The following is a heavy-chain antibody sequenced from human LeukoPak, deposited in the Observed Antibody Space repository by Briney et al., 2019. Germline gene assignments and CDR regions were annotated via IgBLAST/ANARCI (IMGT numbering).Heavy chain of an antibody. CDR3: ARGKQWLTY. CDR2: INSDGSST. CDR1: EFSVGSNY. D-gene: IGHD6-19*01. V-gene: IGHV3-74*01. Sequence: GGSLRLSCAASEFSVGSNYMTWVRQAPGKGLEWVSRINSDGSSTSYADSVKGRFTISRDNAKNTLYLQMNSLRAEDTAVYYCARGKQWLTYWGQGTLVTVSS. J-gene: IGHJ4*02.